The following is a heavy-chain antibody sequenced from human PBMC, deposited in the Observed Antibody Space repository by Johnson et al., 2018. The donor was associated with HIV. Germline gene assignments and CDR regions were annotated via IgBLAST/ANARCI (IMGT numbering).Heavy chain of an antibody. CDR1: GFTFSSYA. D-gene: IGHD2-2*03. CDR3: AREPLDGVYAFDI. V-gene: IGHV3-30*04. J-gene: IGHJ3*02. CDR2: ISYDGSNK. Sequence: QVLLVESGGGVVQPGRSLRLSCAASGFTFSSYAMHWVRQAPGKGLEWVAVISYDGSNKYYADSVKGRFTISRDNSKNTLYLQMNSLRAEDTAVYYCAREPLDGVYAFDIWGQGTMVTVSS.